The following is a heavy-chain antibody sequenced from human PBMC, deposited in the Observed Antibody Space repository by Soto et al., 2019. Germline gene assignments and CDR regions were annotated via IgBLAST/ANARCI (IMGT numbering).Heavy chain of an antibody. CDR2: IIPIFGTA. CDR3: ARGILTCYYSDYYYYGMDV. CDR1: GGTFSSYA. Sequence: PSVKVSCKASGGTFSSYAISWVRQAPGQGLEWMGGIIPIFGTANYAQKFQGRVTITADESTSTAYMELSSLRSEDTAVYYCARGILTCYYSDYYYYGMDVWGQGTTVTVSS. V-gene: IGHV1-69*13. J-gene: IGHJ6*02. D-gene: IGHD3-9*01.